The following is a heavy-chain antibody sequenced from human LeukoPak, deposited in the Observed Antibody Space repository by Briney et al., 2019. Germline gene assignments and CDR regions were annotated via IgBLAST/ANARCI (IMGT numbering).Heavy chain of an antibody. CDR3: ARTAWGYSYGYDAFDI. J-gene: IGHJ3*02. Sequence: GESLKISCKGSGYSFTSYWIGWARQMPGKGLEWMGIIYPGDSDTRYSPSFQGQVTISADKSISTAYLQWSSLKASDTAMYYRARTAWGYSYGYDAFDIWGQGTMVTVSS. D-gene: IGHD5-18*01. CDR1: GYSFTSYW. CDR2: IYPGDSDT. V-gene: IGHV5-51*01.